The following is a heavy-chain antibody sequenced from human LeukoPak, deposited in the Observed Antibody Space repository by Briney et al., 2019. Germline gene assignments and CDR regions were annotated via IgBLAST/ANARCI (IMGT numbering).Heavy chain of an antibody. Sequence: WASVKVSCKASGGTFSSYAISWVRQAPGQGLEWMGRIIPILGIANYAQKFQGRVTITADKSTSTAYMELSSLRSEDTAVYYCARIVSSCGWYDYWGQGTLVTVSS. CDR3: ARIVSSCGWYDY. V-gene: IGHV1-69*04. CDR1: GGTFSSYA. CDR2: IIPILGIA. J-gene: IGHJ4*02. D-gene: IGHD6-19*01.